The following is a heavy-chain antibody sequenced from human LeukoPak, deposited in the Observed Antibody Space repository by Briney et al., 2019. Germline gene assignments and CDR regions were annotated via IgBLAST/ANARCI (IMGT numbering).Heavy chain of an antibody. J-gene: IGHJ4*02. D-gene: IGHD6-19*01. CDR3: SKDRSSGWPSSFDY. Sequence: GGSLRLSCAASGFTFSDSYMTWVRQAPGKGVVWVAYISGSGHDINYSDSVEGRFTISRDNAKNSLYLQMRSLRVGDTAVYYCSKDRSSGWPSSFDYWGQGTLVTVSS. V-gene: IGHV3-11*04. CDR1: GFTFSDSY. CDR2: ISGSGHDI.